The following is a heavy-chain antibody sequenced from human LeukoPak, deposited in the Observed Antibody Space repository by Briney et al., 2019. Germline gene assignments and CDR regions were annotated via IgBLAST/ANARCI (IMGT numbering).Heavy chain of an antibody. V-gene: IGHV3-23*01. J-gene: IGHJ4*02. CDR3: AKDSSMVRGVITDFDY. D-gene: IGHD3-10*01. CDR2: ISGSGGST. Sequence: GGSLRLSCAASGFTFSSYAMSWVCQAPGKGLEWVSAISGSGGSTYYADSVKGRFTISRDNSKNTLYLQMNSLRAEDTAVYYCAKDSSMVRGVITDFDYWGQGTLVTVSS. CDR1: GFTFSSYA.